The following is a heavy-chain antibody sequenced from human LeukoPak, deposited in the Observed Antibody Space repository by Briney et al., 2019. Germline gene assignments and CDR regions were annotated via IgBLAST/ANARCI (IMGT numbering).Heavy chain of an antibody. CDR2: IYYSGST. J-gene: IGHJ4*02. CDR1: GGSISSYY. CDR3: ARIWEFYFDY. Sequence: PSETLSLTCTVSGGSISSYYWSWIRQPPGKGLEWIGYIYYSGSTNYNPSLKSRVTISVDTSKNQFSLKLSSVTAADTAVYYCARIWEFYFDYWGQGTLVTVSS. D-gene: IGHD1-26*01. V-gene: IGHV4-59*12.